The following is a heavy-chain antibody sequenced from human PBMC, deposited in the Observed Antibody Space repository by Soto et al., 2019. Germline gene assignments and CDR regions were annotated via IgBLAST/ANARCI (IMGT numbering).Heavy chain of an antibody. CDR1: GFTFDDYA. J-gene: IGHJ1*01. Sequence: EVQLVESGGGLVQPGRSLILSCAASGFTFDDYAMHWVRQVPGKGLEWVSGINWNSGSIGYGDSVKGRFAISRDNAKNSLHLHMNSLSAEDTAFYYCVKDESINWYSGHFRHWGQGTLVTVSS. CDR3: VKDESINWYSGHFRH. CDR2: INWNSGSI. V-gene: IGHV3-9*01. D-gene: IGHD6-13*01.